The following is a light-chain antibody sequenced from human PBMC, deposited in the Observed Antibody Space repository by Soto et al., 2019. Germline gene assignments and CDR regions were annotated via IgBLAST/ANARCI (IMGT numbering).Light chain of an antibody. CDR1: QRVSSY. CDR3: QQRSNWPPYT. V-gene: IGKV3-11*01. J-gene: IGKJ2*01. CDR2: DAS. Sequence: EIVLTQSPATLSLSPGERATLSCRASQRVSSYLAWYQQKPGQAPRLLIYDASNRANGIPARFSGSGSETDFTLTISSLEPEEFAVYYCQQRSNWPPYTFGQGTKLDIK.